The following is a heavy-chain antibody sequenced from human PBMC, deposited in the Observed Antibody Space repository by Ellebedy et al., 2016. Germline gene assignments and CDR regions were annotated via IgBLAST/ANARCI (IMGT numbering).Heavy chain of an antibody. V-gene: IGHV3-23*01. Sequence: GGSLRLXCTASGLNFNTFFMSWVRQAPGKGLEWVSTISAGSDTTRLADSVKGRFTISRDSSRYTLYLQMDSLRAADTAVYYCYYGHYSGYWGQGTLVTVSS. D-gene: IGHD4-17*01. CDR1: GLNFNTFF. J-gene: IGHJ4*02. CDR3: YYGHYSGY. CDR2: ISAGSDTT.